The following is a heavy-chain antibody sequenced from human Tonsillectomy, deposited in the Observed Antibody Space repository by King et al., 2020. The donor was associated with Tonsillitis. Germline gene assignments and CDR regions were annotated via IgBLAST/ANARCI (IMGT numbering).Heavy chain of an antibody. D-gene: IGHD3-3*01. J-gene: IGHJ6*03. CDR2: IYTSGDT. CDR3: ARGTYDFWGGSQTYYYMDV. Sequence: VQLQESGPGLVKPSQTLSLTCTVSGGSISSGTYYWNWIRQPAGKGLEWIGRIYTSGDTDYNPSLKSRLTMFVDTSKNQFSLKLSSVTAADTAVYYCARGTYDFWGGSQTYYYMDVWGKGTTVTVSS. CDR1: GGSISSGTYY. V-gene: IGHV4-61*02.